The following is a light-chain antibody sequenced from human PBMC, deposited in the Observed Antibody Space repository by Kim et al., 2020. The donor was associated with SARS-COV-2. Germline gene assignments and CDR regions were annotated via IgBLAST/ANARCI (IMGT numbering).Light chain of an antibody. Sequence: LAPGERATLSCRASQSISNSYLAWYQQRLGQPPRLLVFGTSNRATGIPDRFSGSGSGTDFTLTISRLEPEDFAVYYCQFYGSPITFGPGTKVDTK. J-gene: IGKJ3*01. CDR1: QSISNSY. CDR3: QFYGSPIT. CDR2: GTS. V-gene: IGKV3-20*01.